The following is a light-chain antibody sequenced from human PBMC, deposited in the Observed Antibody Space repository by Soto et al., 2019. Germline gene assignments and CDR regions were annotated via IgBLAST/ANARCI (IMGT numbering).Light chain of an antibody. CDR1: QSVSSN. V-gene: IGKV3-15*01. CDR2: GAS. CDR3: QQYVTSAIT. Sequence: EIVMTLSPATLSVSQGERATLSCRASQSVSSNLAWYQQKPGQAPRLLIYGASTRATGIPARFSGSGSGTDFTLTISRLEPEDFALYYCQQYVTSAITFGQGTRLEI. J-gene: IGKJ5*01.